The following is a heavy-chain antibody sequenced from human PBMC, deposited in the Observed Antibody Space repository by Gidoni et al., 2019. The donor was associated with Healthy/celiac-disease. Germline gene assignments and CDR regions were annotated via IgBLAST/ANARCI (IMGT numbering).Heavy chain of an antibody. V-gene: IGHV3-21*01. CDR2: ISSSSSYI. CDR1: GFTFSSYS. CDR3: ARDTNRAYYYDSSGYYSDAFDI. Sequence: EVQLVESGGGLVKPGGSLRLSCAASGFTFSSYSMNWVRQAQGKGLEWVSSISSSSSYIYYADSVKGRFTISRDNAKNSLYLQMNSLRAEDTAVYYCARDTNRAYYYDSSGYYSDAFDIWGQGTMVTVSS. D-gene: IGHD3-22*01. J-gene: IGHJ3*02.